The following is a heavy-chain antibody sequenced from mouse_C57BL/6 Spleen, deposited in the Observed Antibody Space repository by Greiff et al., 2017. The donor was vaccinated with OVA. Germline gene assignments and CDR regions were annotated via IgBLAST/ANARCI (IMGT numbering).Heavy chain of an antibody. CDR3: AEGIYYDYDVWYFDV. J-gene: IGHJ1*03. CDR2: INPSNGGT. CDR1: GYTFTSYW. Sequence: QVQLQQPGTELVKPGASVKLSCKASGYTFTSYWMHWVKQRPGQGLEWIGNINPSNGGTNYNEKFKSKATLTVDKSSSTAYMQLSSLTSEDSAVYYCAEGIYYDYDVWYFDVWGTGTTVTVSS. V-gene: IGHV1-53*01. D-gene: IGHD2-4*01.